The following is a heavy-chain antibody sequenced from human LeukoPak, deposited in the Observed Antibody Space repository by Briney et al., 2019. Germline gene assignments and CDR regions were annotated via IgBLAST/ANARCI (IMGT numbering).Heavy chain of an antibody. V-gene: IGHV3-9*03. Sequence: GGSLRLSCAASGFTFDDYAMHWVRQAPGKGLEWVSGISWNSGSIGYADSVKGRFTISRDNVKNSLYLQMNSLRAEDMALYYCAKDLNYYGSGPIDYWGQGTLVTVSS. D-gene: IGHD3-10*01. CDR3: AKDLNYYGSGPIDY. J-gene: IGHJ4*02. CDR2: ISWNSGSI. CDR1: GFTFDDYA.